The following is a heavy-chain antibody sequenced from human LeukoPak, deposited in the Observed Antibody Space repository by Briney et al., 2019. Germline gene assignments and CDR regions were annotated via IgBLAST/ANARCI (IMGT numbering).Heavy chain of an antibody. V-gene: IGHV1-2*02. CDR2: INSNSGGS. J-gene: IGHJ4*02. D-gene: IGHD4-23*01. Sequence: ASVKVSCKVSGYTLTELSMHWVRQAPGQGLEWMGWINSNSGGSNYAQKFQDRVTMTRDTSISTVYMELSRLRSDDTALYYCARDLATVLTPYFDYWGQGTLVTVSS. CDR3: ARDLATVLTPYFDY. CDR1: GYTLTELS.